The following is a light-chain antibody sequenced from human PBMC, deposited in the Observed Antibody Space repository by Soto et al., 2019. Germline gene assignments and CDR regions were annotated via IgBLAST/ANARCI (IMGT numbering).Light chain of an antibody. CDR1: QSISNY. CDR2: TAS. V-gene: IGKV1-39*01. Sequence: DIPMTQSPPSLSASVGDRVTITCRASQSISNYLNWYQQKPGKAPKLLIYTASSLQSGVPSRFSGSGSGTDFTLTISSLQPEDFTTYYCQQSYSNPKTFGQGTKVEIK. CDR3: QQSYSNPKT. J-gene: IGKJ1*01.